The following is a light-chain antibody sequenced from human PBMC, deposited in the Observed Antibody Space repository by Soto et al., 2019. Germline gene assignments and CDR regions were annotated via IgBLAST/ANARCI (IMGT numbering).Light chain of an antibody. CDR3: TSYTRSSTWL. CDR1: SSDIGAYNY. CDR2: EVS. V-gene: IGLV2-14*01. J-gene: IGLJ3*02. Sequence: QSALTQPASVSGSLGQSITISCTGTSSDIGAYNYVSWYQQHPGKAPKFMIYEVSLRPSGVSNRFSGSKSGNTASLTISGLQPEDEADYYCTSYTRSSTWLFGGGTKLTVL.